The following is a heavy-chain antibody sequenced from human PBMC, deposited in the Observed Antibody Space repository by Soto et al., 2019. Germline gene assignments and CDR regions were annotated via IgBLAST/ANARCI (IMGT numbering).Heavy chain of an antibody. CDR3: ARESVGSNWFDP. V-gene: IGHV4-59*01. CDR2: IYYRGST. CDR1: GGSISSYY. Sequence: QVQLQESGPGLVKPSETLSLTCTVSGGSISSYYWSWIRQPPGKGLEWIGYIYYRGSTNYNPSLKSRVTISVDTSKNQFSLKLSSVTAADTAVYYCARESVGSNWFDPWGQGTLVTVSS. J-gene: IGHJ5*02. D-gene: IGHD2-15*01.